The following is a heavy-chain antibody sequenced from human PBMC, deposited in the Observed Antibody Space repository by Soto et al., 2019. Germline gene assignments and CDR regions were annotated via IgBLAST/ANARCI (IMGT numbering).Heavy chain of an antibody. Sequence: PSETLSLTCTVCGGSISSYYWSWIRQPPGKGLEWIGYIYYSGSTNYNPSLKSRVTISVDTSKNQFSLKLSSVTAADTAVYYCARATRDYYDSSGYQLGFDYWGQGTLVTVSS. CDR1: GGSISSYY. CDR3: ARATRDYYDSSGYQLGFDY. J-gene: IGHJ4*02. V-gene: IGHV4-59*01. D-gene: IGHD3-22*01. CDR2: IYYSGST.